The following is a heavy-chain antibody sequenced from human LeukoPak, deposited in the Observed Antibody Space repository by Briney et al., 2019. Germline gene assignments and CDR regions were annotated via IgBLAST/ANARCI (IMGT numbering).Heavy chain of an antibody. CDR1: GFTVSSNY. D-gene: IGHD6-19*01. CDR2: IYSGGST. V-gene: IGHV3-66*01. J-gene: IGHJ4*02. Sequence: PGGSLRLSCAASGFTVSSNYMTWGRQAPGKGLEWVPVIYSGGSTYYADSVKGRFTISRDNSKSTLYLQMNSPRVEDTAVYYCARGIAVADTGFFDYWGQGTLVTVSS. CDR3: ARGIAVADTGFFDY.